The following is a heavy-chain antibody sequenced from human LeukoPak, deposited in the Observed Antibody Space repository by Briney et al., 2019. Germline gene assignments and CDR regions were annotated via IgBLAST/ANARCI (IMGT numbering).Heavy chain of an antibody. CDR1: GVSISSYY. V-gene: IGHV4-4*09. D-gene: IGHD2-2*01. J-gene: IGHJ3*02. CDR3: ARHLSPWGYCSSTSCFDAFDI. CDR2: IYTSGST. Sequence: SETLSLTCTVSGVSISSYYWSWIRQPPGKGLEGVGYIYTSGSTNYNPSLKSRVTISVDTSTNQFSLKLSSVTAADTAVYYCARHLSPWGYCSSTSCFDAFDIWGQGTMVTVSS.